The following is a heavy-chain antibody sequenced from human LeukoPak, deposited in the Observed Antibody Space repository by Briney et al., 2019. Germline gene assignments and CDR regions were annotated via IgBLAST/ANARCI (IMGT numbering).Heavy chain of an antibody. D-gene: IGHD1-26*01. Sequence: GGSLRLSCVASGFTVSSNCMSWVRQAPGKGLEWVSVIYSDGSTYYSDSVKGRFTISRDSSRNTLFLHMNTLRAEDTAIYYCAKDRTVGASYWYFDLWGRGTLVTVSS. V-gene: IGHV3-53*01. CDR1: GFTVSSNC. J-gene: IGHJ2*01. CDR2: IYSDGST. CDR3: AKDRTVGASYWYFDL.